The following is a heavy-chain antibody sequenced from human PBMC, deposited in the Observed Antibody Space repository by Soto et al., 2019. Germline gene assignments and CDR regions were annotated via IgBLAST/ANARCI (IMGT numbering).Heavy chain of an antibody. CDR3: ARDGVGPFDH. Sequence: PWETLSLTCPISGGSVSTYYWSWIRQPPGKELEWIGLTSYSGNTNYNPSLKSRVAMAVDTSKNQFSLTLSSVTAADTAVYYCARDGVGPFDHWGQGTLVTVSS. CDR2: TSYSGNT. CDR1: GGSVSTYY. D-gene: IGHD3-3*01. J-gene: IGHJ4*02. V-gene: IGHV4-59*02.